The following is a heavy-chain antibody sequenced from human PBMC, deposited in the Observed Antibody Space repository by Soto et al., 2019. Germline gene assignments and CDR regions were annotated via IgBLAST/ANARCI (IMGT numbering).Heavy chain of an antibody. Sequence: GESLKISYKRSGYSFTSYWIGWVPQMPGKGLEWMGIIYPGDSDTRYSPSFQGQVTISADKSISTAYLQWSSLKASDTAMYYCASLNISGWDSDKFSFDIWGQATLVT. CDR2: IYPGDSDT. CDR3: ASLNISGWDSDKFSFDI. V-gene: IGHV5-51*01. CDR1: GYSFTSYW. J-gene: IGHJ3*02. D-gene: IGHD6-19*01.